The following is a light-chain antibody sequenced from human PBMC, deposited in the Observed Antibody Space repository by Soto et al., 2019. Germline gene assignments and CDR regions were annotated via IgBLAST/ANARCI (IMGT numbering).Light chain of an antibody. CDR3: QQYSRWPRT. Sequence: ERVMTQSPATLSVSPGDRATLSCRASQSISNNLAWFQQKPGQAPRLLIYDASTRAAGVPASFSGFGSGTDFTLTITSLKSDDFAVYYCQQYSRWPRTFGQGTKVDIK. V-gene: IGKV3-15*01. J-gene: IGKJ1*01. CDR1: QSISNN. CDR2: DAS.